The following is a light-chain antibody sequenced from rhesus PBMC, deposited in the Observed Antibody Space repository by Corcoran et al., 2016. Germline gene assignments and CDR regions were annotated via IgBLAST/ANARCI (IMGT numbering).Light chain of an antibody. Sequence: DIVLTQSPASLAVSPGQRATITCRASESVSFFGINLIHWYQQKPGQRPKLLIYQASNKDHGVPARFSGSGSGNDCTLTINPVEADDAADYYCLQSKNSPYSFGQGTKVEIK. J-gene: IGKJ2*01. CDR3: LQSKNSPYS. CDR2: QAS. CDR1: ESVSFFGINL. V-gene: IGKV7-13*01.